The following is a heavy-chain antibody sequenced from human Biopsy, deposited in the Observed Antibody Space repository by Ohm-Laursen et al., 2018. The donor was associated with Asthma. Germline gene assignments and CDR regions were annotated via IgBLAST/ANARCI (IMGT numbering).Heavy chain of an antibody. CDR2: IYHGGTT. CDR3: AREKAYGSGSLYGMDV. D-gene: IGHD3-10*01. Sequence: SDTLSLTCTVSGGSLTSAYWSWVRQYPEKGLEWIGYIYHGGTTFYNPSLKSRVSMSVDTSKNQVSLKLSSVTAADTAVYYCAREKAYGSGSLYGMDVWGHGTTVTVSS. V-gene: IGHV4-31*03. CDR1: GGSLTSAY. J-gene: IGHJ6*02.